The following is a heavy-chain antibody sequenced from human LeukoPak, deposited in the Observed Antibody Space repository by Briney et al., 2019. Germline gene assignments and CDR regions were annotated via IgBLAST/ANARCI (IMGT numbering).Heavy chain of an antibody. J-gene: IGHJ4*02. CDR2: INAGNGNT. CDR3: AREVTMVRGPPGY. D-gene: IGHD3-10*01. Sequence: ASVKVSCKASGYTFTSYAMHWVRQAPGQRLEWMGWINAGNGNTKYSQKFQGRVTITRDTSASTAYMELSSLRSEDTAVYYCAREVTMVRGPPGYWGQGTLVTVSS. CDR1: GYTFTSYA. V-gene: IGHV1-3*01.